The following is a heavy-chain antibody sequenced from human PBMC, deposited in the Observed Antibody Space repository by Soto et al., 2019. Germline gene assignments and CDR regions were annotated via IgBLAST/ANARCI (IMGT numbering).Heavy chain of an antibody. Sequence: GGSLRLSCAASGFTFSNYAINWVRQSPGKGLEWVSVISGSVGSTYYADSVKGRFTITRDNSKNTLYLQTNSLRAEDTAVYYCAKAGGAAGTVDYFDYWGQGTLVTVS. CDR2: ISGSVGST. J-gene: IGHJ4*02. V-gene: IGHV3-23*01. CDR3: AKAGGAAGTVDYFDY. D-gene: IGHD6-13*01. CDR1: GFTFSNYA.